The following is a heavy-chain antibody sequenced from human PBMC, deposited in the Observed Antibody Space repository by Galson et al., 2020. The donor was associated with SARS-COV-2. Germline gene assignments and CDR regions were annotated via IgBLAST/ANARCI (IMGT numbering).Heavy chain of an antibody. J-gene: IGHJ5*02. D-gene: IGHD1-26*01. CDR1: GYTPTELS. CDR2: FDPEDGET. V-gene: IGHV1-24*01. CDR3: ATGPPVRSSPYNWFDP. Sequence: ASVKVSCKVSGYTPTELSMHWVRQAPGKGLEWMGGFDPEDGETIYAQKFQGRVTMTENTSTDTDYMQLSSLRSEDTAVYYCATGPPVRSSPYNWFDPWGHGTLVIVSS.